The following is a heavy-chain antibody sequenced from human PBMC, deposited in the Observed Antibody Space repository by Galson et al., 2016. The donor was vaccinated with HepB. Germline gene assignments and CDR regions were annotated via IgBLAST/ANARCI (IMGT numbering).Heavy chain of an antibody. D-gene: IGHD1-1*01. Sequence: SLRLSCAASGFTFSTYAMTWVRQAPGKGLEWVSTISGSGGNTFYADSVKGRFTISRDNSKNTLYLQMNSLGGDDTAVFYCAALEPYYFDYWGQGTLVTVSS. CDR2: ISGSGGNT. V-gene: IGHV3-23*01. CDR3: AALEPYYFDY. CDR1: GFTFSTYA. J-gene: IGHJ4*02.